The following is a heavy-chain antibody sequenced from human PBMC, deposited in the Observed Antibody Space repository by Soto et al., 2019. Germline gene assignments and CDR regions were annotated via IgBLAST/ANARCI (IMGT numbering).Heavy chain of an antibody. CDR2: MNPKSGGA. D-gene: IGHD5-18*01. J-gene: IGHJ3*02. CDR1: GYTFTDYY. Sequence: ASVKVSCKTSGYTFTDYYTHWVRQAPGQGLECMGWMNPKSGGAYFAQKFQGRVTLTRDTSIGKAYIEVNILTSDDTAVYFCTRDNIENSDGLYDAFDIWGQGTTVTVSS. V-gene: IGHV1-2*02. CDR3: TRDNIENSDGLYDAFDI.